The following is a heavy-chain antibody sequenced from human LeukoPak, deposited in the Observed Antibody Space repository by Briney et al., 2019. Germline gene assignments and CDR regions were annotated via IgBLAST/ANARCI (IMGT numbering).Heavy chain of an antibody. Sequence: SETLSLTCTVSGGSISSSSYYWGWIRQPPGKGLEWIGSIYYSGSTYYNPSLKSRVTISVDTSKNQFSLKLSSVTAADTAVYYCARTITMVRGAHSPFNYWGQGTLVTVSS. CDR2: IYYSGST. D-gene: IGHD3-10*01. J-gene: IGHJ4*02. CDR3: ARTITMVRGAHSPFNY. V-gene: IGHV4-39*07. CDR1: GGSISSSSYY.